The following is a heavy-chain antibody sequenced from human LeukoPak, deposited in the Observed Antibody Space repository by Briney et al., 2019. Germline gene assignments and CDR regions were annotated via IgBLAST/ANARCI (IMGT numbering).Heavy chain of an antibody. J-gene: IGHJ4*02. CDR2: ISYDGSNK. CDR3: ARERGTTVILRYFDY. CDR1: GFTFSSYA. D-gene: IGHD4-11*01. Sequence: RTGGSLRLSCAASGFTFSSYAMHWVRQAPGKGLEWVAVISYDGSNKYYADSVKGRFTISRDTSKNTLYLQMNSLRPEDTAVYYCARERGTTVILRYFDYWGQGTLVTVSS. V-gene: IGHV3-30*04.